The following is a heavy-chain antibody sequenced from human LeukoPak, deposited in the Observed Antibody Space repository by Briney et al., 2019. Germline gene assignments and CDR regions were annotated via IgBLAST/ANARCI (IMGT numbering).Heavy chain of an antibody. V-gene: IGHV1-8*01. CDR3: AVPTFRGDYELLDY. Sequence: ASVKVSCKASGYTLTSYDINWVRQATGQGLEWMGWMNPNSGNTGYAQKFQGRVTMTRNTSISTAYMELSSLRSEDTAVYYCAVPTFRGDYELLDYWGQGTLVTVSS. CDR1: GYTLTSYD. CDR2: MNPNSGNT. J-gene: IGHJ4*02. D-gene: IGHD4-17*01.